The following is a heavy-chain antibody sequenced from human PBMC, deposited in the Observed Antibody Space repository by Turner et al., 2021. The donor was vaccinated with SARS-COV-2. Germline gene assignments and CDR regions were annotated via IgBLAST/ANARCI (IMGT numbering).Heavy chain of an antibody. V-gene: IGHV4-39*01. CDR3: AGEEVVFRASHTLYYYGMDV. CDR2: IYYSGST. J-gene: IGHJ6*02. Sequence: QLQLQESGPGLVKPSETLSLTCTVSGGSISSSSYYWGWIRQPPGKGLEWIGSIYYSGSTYYNPSLKSRVTISVDTSKNQFSPKLSSVTAADTAVYYCAGEEVVFRASHTLYYYGMDVWGQGTTVTVSS. CDR1: GGSISSSSYY. D-gene: IGHD3-22*01.